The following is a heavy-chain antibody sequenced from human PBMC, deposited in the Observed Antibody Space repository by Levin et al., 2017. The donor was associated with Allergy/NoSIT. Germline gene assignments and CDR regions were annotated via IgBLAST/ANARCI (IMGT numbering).Heavy chain of an antibody. V-gene: IGHV3-49*03. CDR2: IRREAYGGTV. CDR3: TRDRRYSSTWYYFDY. CDR1: GFTFGDYA. D-gene: IGHD6-13*01. J-gene: IGHJ4*02. Sequence: GGSLRLSCTASGFTFGDYAMSWFRQAPGKGLEWVGFIRREAYGGTVEYAASVKGRFTISRDDSKSIAYLQMDSLKTEDTAVYYCTRDRRYSSTWYYFDYWGQGTLVTVSS.